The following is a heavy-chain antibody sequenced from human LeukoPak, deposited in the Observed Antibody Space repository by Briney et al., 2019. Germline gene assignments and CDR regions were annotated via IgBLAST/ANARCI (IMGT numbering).Heavy chain of an antibody. D-gene: IGHD3-10*01. CDR3: ARHVTMVRGVIPPDY. J-gene: IGHJ4*02. CDR2: IYPGDSDT. Sequence: GESLKISCKGSGYSFTSYWIGWVRQMPGKGLEWVGIIYPGDSDTRYSPSFQGQVTISADKSISTAFLQWRSLKASDTAMYYCARHVTMVRGVIPPDYWGQGTLVTVSS. V-gene: IGHV5-51*01. CDR1: GYSFTSYW.